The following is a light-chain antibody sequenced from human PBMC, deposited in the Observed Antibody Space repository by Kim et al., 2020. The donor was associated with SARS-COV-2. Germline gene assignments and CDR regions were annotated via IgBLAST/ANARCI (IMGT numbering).Light chain of an antibody. CDR3: QQYGSSFFT. Sequence: ETVLTQSPGTLSLSPGERATLSCRASQSVSSTYLAWYQQKPGQAPRLLIYGASSRATGIPDRFSGSGSGTDFTLTISRLEPEDFAVYYCQQYGSSFFTFGGGTKVDIK. V-gene: IGKV3-20*01. CDR1: QSVSSTY. CDR2: GAS. J-gene: IGKJ4*01.